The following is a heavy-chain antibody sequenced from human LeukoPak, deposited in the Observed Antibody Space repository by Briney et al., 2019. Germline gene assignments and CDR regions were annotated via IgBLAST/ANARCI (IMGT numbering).Heavy chain of an antibody. CDR1: GYSFTSYW. CDR3: ARLGRWLQSDFDY. V-gene: IGHV5-51*01. D-gene: IGHD5-24*01. J-gene: IGHJ4*02. Sequence: KPGESLKISCKGSGYSFTSYWIGWVRQMPGKGLEWMGIIYPGDSDTRYSPSFQGQVTISADKSISTAYLQWSSLKASDTAIYFCARLGRWLQSDFDYWGQGTRVTVSS. CDR2: IYPGDSDT.